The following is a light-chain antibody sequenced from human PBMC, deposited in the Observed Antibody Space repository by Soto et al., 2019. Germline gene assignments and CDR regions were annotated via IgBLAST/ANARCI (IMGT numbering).Light chain of an antibody. CDR2: DAS. CDR3: QQYGSSGT. Sequence: EIVLTQSPATLSLSPGERATLSFRASQSVSSYLACYQQKPGQAPRLLIYDASNRATGIPARFSGSGSGTDFTLTISRLEPEDFAVYYCQQYGSSGTFGQGTKVDIK. V-gene: IGKV3-11*01. J-gene: IGKJ1*01. CDR1: QSVSSY.